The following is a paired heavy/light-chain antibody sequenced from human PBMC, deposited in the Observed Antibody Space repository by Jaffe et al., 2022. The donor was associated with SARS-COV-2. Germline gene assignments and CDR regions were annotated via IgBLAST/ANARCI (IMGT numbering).Light chain of an antibody. J-gene: IGLJ1*01. V-gene: IGLV2-14*01. Sequence: QSALTQPASVSGSPGQSITISCTGTSSDVGGYNYVSWYQQHPGKAPKLMIYEVSNRPSGVSNRFSGSKSGNTASLTISGLQAEDEADYYCSSYTSSSTPFVFGTGTKVTVL. CDR3: SSYTSSSTPFV. CDR1: SSDVGGYNY. CDR2: EVS.
Heavy chain of an antibody. CDR2: ISGSGGST. J-gene: IGHJ6*02. CDR1: GFTFSSYA. D-gene: IGHD3-9*01. V-gene: IGHV3-23*01. Sequence: EVQLLESGGGLVQPGGSLRLSCAASGFTFSSYAMSWVRQAPGKGLEWVSAISGSGGSTYYADSVKGRFTISRDNSKNTLYLQMNSLRAEDTAVYYCAKGPAQFDWLPHPYYYYYGMDVWGQGTTVTVSS. CDR3: AKGPAQFDWLPHPYYYYYGMDV.